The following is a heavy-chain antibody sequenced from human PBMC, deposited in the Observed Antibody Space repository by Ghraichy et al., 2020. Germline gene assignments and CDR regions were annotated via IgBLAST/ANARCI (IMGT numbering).Heavy chain of an antibody. CDR1: GGSFSGYY. V-gene: IGHV4-34*01. Sequence: SETLSLTCAVYGGSFSGYYWSWIRQPPGKGLEWIGEINHSGSTNYNPSLKSRVTISVDTSKNQFSLKLSSVTAADTAVYYCARVFCTNGVCPFDYWGQGTLVTVSS. CDR3: ARVFCTNGVCPFDY. D-gene: IGHD2-8*01. J-gene: IGHJ4*02. CDR2: INHSGST.